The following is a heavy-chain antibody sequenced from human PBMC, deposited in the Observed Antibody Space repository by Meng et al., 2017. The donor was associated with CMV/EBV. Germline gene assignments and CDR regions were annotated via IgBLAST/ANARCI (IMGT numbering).Heavy chain of an antibody. V-gene: IGHV3-53*01. J-gene: IGHJ6*02. Sequence: GGSLRLYCAASGFTVSSNYMSWVRQAPGKGLEWVSVIYSGGSTYYADSVKGRFTISRDNSKNTLYLQMNSLRAEDTAVYYCTLTQDYYYGMDVWGQGTTVTVSS. D-gene: IGHD2-15*01. CDR1: GFTVSSNY. CDR3: TLTQDYYYGMDV. CDR2: IYSGGST.